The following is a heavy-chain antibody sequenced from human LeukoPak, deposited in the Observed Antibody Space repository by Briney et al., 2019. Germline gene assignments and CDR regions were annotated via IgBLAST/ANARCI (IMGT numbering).Heavy chain of an antibody. CDR2: IYYSGST. D-gene: IGHD5-18*01. J-gene: IGHJ5*02. CDR1: GGSISSSSYY. V-gene: IGHV4-39*07. Sequence: SETLSLTCTVSGGSISSSSYYWGWIRQPPGKGLEWIGSIYYSGSTYYNPSLKSRVTISVDTSKNQFSLKLASVTAADTAIYYCAKGAGGFSYYNWFDPWGQGTLVTVSS. CDR3: AKGAGGFSYYNWFDP.